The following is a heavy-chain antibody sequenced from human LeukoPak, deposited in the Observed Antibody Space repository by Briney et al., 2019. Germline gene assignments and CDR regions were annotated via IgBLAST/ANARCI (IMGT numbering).Heavy chain of an antibody. CDR3: ARNLDDTDYGGY. Sequence: GGSLRLSCAASGFVVSNTYMSWVRLPPGKGLEWVSVTFMGDNTHYADSVKGRFTISRDNSKNTLYLQMNSLRAEDTAVYYCARNLDDTDYGGYWGQGTPVTVSS. CDR2: TFMGDNT. V-gene: IGHV3-66*01. J-gene: IGHJ4*02. CDR1: GFVVSNTY. D-gene: IGHD4-17*01.